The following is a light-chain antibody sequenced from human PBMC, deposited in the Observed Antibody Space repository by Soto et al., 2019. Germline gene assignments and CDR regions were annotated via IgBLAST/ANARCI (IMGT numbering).Light chain of an antibody. V-gene: IGKV1-39*01. J-gene: IGKJ3*01. CDR1: QSISSY. Sequence: QSPSSLSASVGDRVTITCRASQSISSYLNWYQQKPGKAPKLLIYAASSLQSGVPSRFSGSGSGTDFTLTISSLQPEDFATYYCQQSYSTPLFTFGPGTKVDIK. CDR2: AAS. CDR3: QQSYSTPLFT.